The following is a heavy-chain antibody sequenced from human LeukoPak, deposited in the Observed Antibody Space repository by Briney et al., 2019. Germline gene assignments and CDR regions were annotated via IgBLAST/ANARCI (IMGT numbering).Heavy chain of an antibody. CDR2: ISRSSSHI. D-gene: IGHD5-12*01. J-gene: IGHJ6*01. V-gene: IGHV3-21*01. Sequence: PGGSLRLSCAASGFTFSTYDMNWVRQAPGKGLEWVAYISRSSSHIYHADSMKGRLTISRDNARSSVYLQMDSLRDEDTAIYYCARDRAALARMGGMDVWGEGTTVTVFS. CDR3: ARDRAALARMGGMDV. CDR1: GFTFSTYD.